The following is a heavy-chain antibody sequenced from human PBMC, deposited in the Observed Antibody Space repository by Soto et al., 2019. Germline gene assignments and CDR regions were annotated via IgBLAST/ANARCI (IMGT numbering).Heavy chain of an antibody. V-gene: IGHV3-30*18. CDR2: ISYDGSNK. CDR1: GFTFSSYG. Sequence: PGGSLRLSCAASGFTFSSYGMHWVRQAPGKGLEWVAVISYDGSNKYYADSVKGRFTISRDNSKNTLYLQMNSLRAEDTAVYYCAKDHQEARSEYYGMDGWGQGTTVTVSS. D-gene: IGHD6-19*01. CDR3: AKDHQEARSEYYGMDG. J-gene: IGHJ6*02.